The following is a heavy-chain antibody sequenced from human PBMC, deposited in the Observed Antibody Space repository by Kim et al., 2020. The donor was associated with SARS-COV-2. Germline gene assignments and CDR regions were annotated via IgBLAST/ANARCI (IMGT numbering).Heavy chain of an antibody. J-gene: IGHJ4*02. CDR3: ARRLFTSGWYYFDY. Sequence: ADSVKGRFTISRDNAKNTLYLQMNSLRAEDTAVYYCARRLFTSGWYYFDYWGQGTLVTVSS. D-gene: IGHD6-19*01. V-gene: IGHV3-74*01.